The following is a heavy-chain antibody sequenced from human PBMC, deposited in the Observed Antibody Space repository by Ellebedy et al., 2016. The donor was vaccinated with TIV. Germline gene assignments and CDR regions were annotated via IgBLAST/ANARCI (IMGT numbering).Heavy chain of an antibody. CDR1: GASISSHY. J-gene: IGHJ6*02. V-gene: IGHV4-59*11. D-gene: IGHD3-22*01. Sequence: SETLSLTCTVSGASISSHYWSWIRQPPGKGLEWTGYVDNSGSTSYNPALKSRVTISVDTSKNQFSLNLSSVTVADTAVYYCARDLRDYYDSSGTYYYYYGMDVWGQGTTVTVSS. CDR2: VDNSGST. CDR3: ARDLRDYYDSSGTYYYYYGMDV.